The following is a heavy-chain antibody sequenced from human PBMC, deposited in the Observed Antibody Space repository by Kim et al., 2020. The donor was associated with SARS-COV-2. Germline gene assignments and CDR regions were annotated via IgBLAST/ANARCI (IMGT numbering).Heavy chain of an antibody. CDR2: ISYDGSNK. V-gene: IGHV3-30*03. D-gene: IGHD6-19*01. CDR1: GFTFSSYG. J-gene: IGHJ1*01. Sequence: GGSLRLSCAASGFTFSSYGMHWVRQAPGKGLEWVAVISYDGSNKYYADSVKGRFTISRDNSKNTPHLQMNSLRAEDTVSYYCASLSFSSRPFDYCVQG. CDR3: ASLSFSSRPFDY.